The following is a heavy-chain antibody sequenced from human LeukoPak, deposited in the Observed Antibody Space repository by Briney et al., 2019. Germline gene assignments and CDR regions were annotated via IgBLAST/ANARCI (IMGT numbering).Heavy chain of an antibody. CDR3: ARGRVPWGY. CDR1: GGSISSYY. V-gene: IGHV4-59*08. J-gene: IGHJ4*02. CDR2: IYYSGST. Sequence: SETLSLSCTVSGGSISSYYWSWIRQPPGKGLEWIGFIYYSGSTNYNPSLKSRATISVYTSKNQFSLKLSSVTAADTAVYYCARGRVPWGYWGQGSLATVSS. D-gene: IGHD6-19*01.